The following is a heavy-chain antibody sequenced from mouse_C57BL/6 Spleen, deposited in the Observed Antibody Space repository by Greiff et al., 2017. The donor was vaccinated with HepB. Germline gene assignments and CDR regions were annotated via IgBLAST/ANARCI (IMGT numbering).Heavy chain of an antibody. V-gene: IGHV1-15*01. CDR3: TRYGNYVGWYFDV. J-gene: IGHJ1*03. Sequence: QVQLKQSGAELVRPGASVTLSCKASGYTFTDYEMHWVKQTPVHGLEWIGAIDPETGGTAYNQKFKGKAILTADKSSSTAYMELRRLTSEDSAVHYCTRYGNYVGWYFDVWGTGTTVTVSS. CDR1: GYTFTDYE. CDR2: IDPETGGT. D-gene: IGHD2-1*01.